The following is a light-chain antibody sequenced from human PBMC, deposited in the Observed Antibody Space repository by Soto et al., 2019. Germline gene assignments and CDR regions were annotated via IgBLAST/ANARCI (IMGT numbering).Light chain of an antibody. Sequence: DIQMTQSPSTLSASVGDRVTITCRASQSISNWLAWYQQRPGKAPKLLIYKASSLEGGVPSRFSGSGSGTESTLTISSLQPDDFATYYCQQYNTYSRTFGQGTTMEIK. CDR1: QSISNW. CDR3: QQYNTYSRT. V-gene: IGKV1-5*03. J-gene: IGKJ1*01. CDR2: KAS.